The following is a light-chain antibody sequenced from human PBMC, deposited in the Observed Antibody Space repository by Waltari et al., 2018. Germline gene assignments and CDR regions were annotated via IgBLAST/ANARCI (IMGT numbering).Light chain of an antibody. J-gene: IGLJ2*01. CDR2: ANI. CDR3: QSYDRSLSVRV. CDR1: SSNIGAGYD. Sequence: QSVLTQPPSVSGAPGQRVTISCTGSSSNIGAGYDVHWYQQLPGSAPKLLIYANIDRPSGVPVTCSGTKSGTSAALAMTVLKAEDETDYYCQSYDRSLSVRVFGGGTKLTVL. V-gene: IGLV1-40*01.